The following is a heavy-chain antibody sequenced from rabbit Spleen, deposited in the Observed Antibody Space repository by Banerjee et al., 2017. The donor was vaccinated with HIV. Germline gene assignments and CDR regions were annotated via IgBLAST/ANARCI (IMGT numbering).Heavy chain of an antibody. CDR2: INAVTGKA. D-gene: IGHD8-1*01. V-gene: IGHV1S45*01. CDR3: ARDTGSSFSSYGMDL. CDR1: GFSFNSGDY. J-gene: IGHJ6*01. Sequence: QEQLVESGGGLVQPEGSLTLTCKASGFSFNSGDYMSWVRQAPGKGLEWIACINAVTGKAVYASWAKGRFTFSKTSSTTVTLQMTSLTAADTATYFCARDTGSSFSSYGMDLWGQGTLVTVS.